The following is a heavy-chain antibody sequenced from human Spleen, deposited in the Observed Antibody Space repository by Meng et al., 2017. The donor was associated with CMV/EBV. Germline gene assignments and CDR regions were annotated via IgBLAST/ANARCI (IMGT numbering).Heavy chain of an antibody. Sequence: ASVKVSCKASGYTFTGYYMHWVRQAPGQGLEWMGWINPNSGGTNYAQKFQGRVTMTRDTSISTAYMELSRLRSDDTAVYYCAVGGIAAAGATDYYYVMDVWAQGTTVTVSS. J-gene: IGHJ6*02. CDR3: AVGGIAAAGATDYYYVMDV. D-gene: IGHD6-13*01. CDR2: INPNSGGT. CDR1: GYTFTGYY. V-gene: IGHV1-2*02.